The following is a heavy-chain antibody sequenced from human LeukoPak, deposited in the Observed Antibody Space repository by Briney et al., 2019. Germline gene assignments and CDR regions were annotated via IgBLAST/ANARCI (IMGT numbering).Heavy chain of an antibody. CDR3: ARVATVIVGAKSLGAFDI. D-gene: IGHD1-26*01. J-gene: IGHJ3*02. CDR2: ISSEGGTT. V-gene: IGHV3-74*01. Sequence: GGSLRLSCAASGFTFSSYWMHWVRQAPGKGLVWVARISSEGGTTNYADSVKGRFTIFRDNAKNSLYLQMNSLRAEDTAVYYCARVATVIVGAKSLGAFDIWGQGTMVTVSS. CDR1: GFTFSSYW.